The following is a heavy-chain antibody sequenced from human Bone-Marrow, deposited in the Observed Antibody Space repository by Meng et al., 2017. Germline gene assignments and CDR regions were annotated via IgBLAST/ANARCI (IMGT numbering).Heavy chain of an antibody. J-gene: IGHJ1*01. Sequence: GESLKISCAASGFTFSSYWMSWARQAPGKGLEWVANIKQDGSEKYYVDSVKGRFTISRDNAKNSLYLQMNSLRAEDTAVYYCAGDYYDSSGYQPFQHWGQGTLVTVSS. CDR2: IKQDGSEK. V-gene: IGHV3-7*01. CDR1: GFTFSSYW. CDR3: AGDYYDSSGYQPFQH. D-gene: IGHD3-22*01.